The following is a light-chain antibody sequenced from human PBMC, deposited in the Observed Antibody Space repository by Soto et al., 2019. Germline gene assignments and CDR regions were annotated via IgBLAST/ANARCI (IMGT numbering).Light chain of an antibody. CDR2: DAS. CDR3: QQYTNWPPWT. CDR1: QRISRN. Sequence: EIVMTQSPATLSVSPGESATLSCRASQRISRNLAWYQQKPGQAPRLLIYDASTRATAIPARFSGSGSETEFTLTISSLQSEDSAVYYCQQYTNWPPWTFGQGTKVEIK. J-gene: IGKJ1*01. V-gene: IGKV3-15*01.